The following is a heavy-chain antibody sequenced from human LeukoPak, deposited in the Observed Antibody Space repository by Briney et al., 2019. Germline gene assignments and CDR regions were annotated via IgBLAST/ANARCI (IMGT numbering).Heavy chain of an antibody. CDR2: IYQNGNT. Sequence: SETLSLTCTVSGGSISSSGYYWGWIRQPPGKGLEWIGEIYQNGNTRYNPSLRSRVTISVDKSKNQFSLRLSSVTAADTAVYYCARSEDRDDFDYWGQGTLVTVSS. CDR1: GGSISSSGYY. V-gene: IGHV4-39*07. D-gene: IGHD5-24*01. J-gene: IGHJ4*02. CDR3: ARSEDRDDFDY.